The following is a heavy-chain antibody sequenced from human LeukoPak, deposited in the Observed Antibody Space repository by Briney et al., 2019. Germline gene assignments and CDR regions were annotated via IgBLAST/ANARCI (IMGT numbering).Heavy chain of an antibody. CDR3: AKDRSGQQLGPYYYGMDV. Sequence: GGSLRLSCAASGFTFSSYSMNWVRQAPGKGLEWVSSISSSSSYIYYADSVKGRFTISRDNSKNTLYLQMNSLRAEDTAVYYCAKDRSGQQLGPYYYGMDVWGQGTTVTVSS. CDR1: GFTFSSYS. CDR2: ISSSSSYI. J-gene: IGHJ6*02. V-gene: IGHV3-21*01. D-gene: IGHD6-13*01.